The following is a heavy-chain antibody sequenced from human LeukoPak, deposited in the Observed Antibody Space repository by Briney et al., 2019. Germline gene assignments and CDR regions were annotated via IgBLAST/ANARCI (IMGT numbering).Heavy chain of an antibody. J-gene: IGHJ6*03. CDR3: ARGQDFWSGPRMDV. V-gene: IGHV4-34*01. Sequence: PSETLSLTCAVYGGSFSGYYWSWIRQPPGKGLEWIGEINHSGSTNYNPSLKSRVTISVDTSKNQFSLKVSSVTAADTAVYYCARGQDFWSGPRMDVWGKGTTVTVSS. D-gene: IGHD3-3*01. CDR1: GGSFSGYY. CDR2: INHSGST.